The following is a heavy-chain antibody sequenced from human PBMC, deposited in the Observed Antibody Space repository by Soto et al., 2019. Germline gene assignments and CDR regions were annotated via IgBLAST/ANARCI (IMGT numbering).Heavy chain of an antibody. CDR2: INHSGST. CDR3: AREAAALRPFDP. J-gene: IGHJ5*02. CDR1: GGSFSGDY. D-gene: IGHD6-13*01. Sequence: PSETLSLTCAVYGGSFSGDYWSWIRRPPGKGLEWIGEINHSGSTNYNPSLKSRVTISVDTSKHQFSLKLSSVTAADTAVYYCAREAAALRPFDPWGQGTLVTVSS. V-gene: IGHV4-34*01.